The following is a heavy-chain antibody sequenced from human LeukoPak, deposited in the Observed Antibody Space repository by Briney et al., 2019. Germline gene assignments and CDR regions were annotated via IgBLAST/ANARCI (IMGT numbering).Heavy chain of an antibody. D-gene: IGHD3-22*01. CDR3: ARGYDSSGFYSQDY. CDR1: GGSISSGGYS. V-gene: IGHV4-30-2*01. Sequence: SETLSLTSAVSGGSISSGGYSWSWIRQPPGKGLEWIGCIYHSGSAYYNPSLKSRVTISVDRSKNQFSLKLSSVTAADTAMYYCARGYDSSGFYSQDYWGQGTLVTVSS. J-gene: IGHJ4*02. CDR2: IYHSGSA.